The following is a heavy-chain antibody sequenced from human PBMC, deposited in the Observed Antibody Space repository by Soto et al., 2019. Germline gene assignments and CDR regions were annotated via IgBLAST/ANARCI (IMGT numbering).Heavy chain of an antibody. D-gene: IGHD3-9*01. CDR3: AKAKLRYFDWSPFDY. J-gene: IGHJ4*02. Sequence: EVQLVESGGGLVQPGRSLRLSCAASGFTFDDYAMHWVRQAPGKGLEWVSGISWNSGNIAYAGSVKGRFTISRDNAKNSLYLQMNSLRAEDTALYYCAKAKLRYFDWSPFDYWGQGTLVTVSS. V-gene: IGHV3-9*01. CDR2: ISWNSGNI. CDR1: GFTFDDYA.